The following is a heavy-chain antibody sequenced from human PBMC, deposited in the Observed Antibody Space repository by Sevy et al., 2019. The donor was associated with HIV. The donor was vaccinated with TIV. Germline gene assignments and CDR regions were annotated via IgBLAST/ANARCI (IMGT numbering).Heavy chain of an antibody. CDR3: ARAEGYCGGDCYPMWDFDI. J-gene: IGHJ3*02. D-gene: IGHD2-21*02. V-gene: IGHV3-7*01. CDR2: IKQDGSEK. Sequence: GGSLRLSCAASGFTFSSYWMSWVRQAPGKGLEWVANIKQDGSEKYYVDSVKGRFTISRDNAKNSLYLKMNSLRAEDTAVYYCARAEGYCGGDCYPMWDFDIWGQGTMVTVSS. CDR1: GFTFSSYW.